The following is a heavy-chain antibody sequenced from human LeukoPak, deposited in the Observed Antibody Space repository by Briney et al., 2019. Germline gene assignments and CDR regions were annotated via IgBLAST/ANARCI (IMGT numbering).Heavy chain of an antibody. CDR2: IYYSGST. J-gene: IGHJ4*02. CDR3: ARVDAYYYDSSGFSTPTVFDY. D-gene: IGHD3-22*01. CDR1: GGSISSSSYY. V-gene: IGHV4-39*07. Sequence: SETLSLTCTVSGGSISSSSYYWGWIRQPPGKGLEWIGSIYYSGSTYYNPSLKSRVTISVDTSKNQFSLKLSSVTAAATSGYYCARVDAYYYDSSGFSTPTVFDYWAQGTLVTVSS.